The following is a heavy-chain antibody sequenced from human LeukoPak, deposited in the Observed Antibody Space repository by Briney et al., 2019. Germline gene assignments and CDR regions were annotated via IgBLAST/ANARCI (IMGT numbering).Heavy chain of an antibody. D-gene: IGHD2-8*02. CDR2: MSPNNGKT. Sequence: ASVKVSCKASGYTFTTYDINWVRQATGRGLEWMGWMSPNNGKTGYAQKFQGRVTMTRDTSINTAYVELSSLTSEDTAVYYCARNPYGTGQFDPWGQGILVTVSS. V-gene: IGHV1-8*01. CDR3: ARNPYGTGQFDP. J-gene: IGHJ5*02. CDR1: GYTFTTYD.